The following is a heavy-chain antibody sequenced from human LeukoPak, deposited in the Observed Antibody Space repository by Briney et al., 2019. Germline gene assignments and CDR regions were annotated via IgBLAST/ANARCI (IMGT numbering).Heavy chain of an antibody. J-gene: IGHJ4*02. V-gene: IGHV3-7*01. CDR1: EFTFSNYW. CDR2: TNQDGSKN. D-gene: IGHD6-19*01. CDR3: ATTVAGYPDDYFDY. Sequence: PGGSLRLSCAASEFTFSNYWMSWVRRAPGKGLERVAHTNQDGSKNYYVDSVRGRFTISRDNAKNSLYLQMNSLRAEDTAVYYCATTVAGYPDDYFDYWGQGTLVTVSS.